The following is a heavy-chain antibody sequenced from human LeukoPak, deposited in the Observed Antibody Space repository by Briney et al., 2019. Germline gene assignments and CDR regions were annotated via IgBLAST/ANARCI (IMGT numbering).Heavy chain of an antibody. V-gene: IGHV3-48*03. Sequence: GGSLRLSCAASGFTFSSYEMNWVRQAPGKGLEWFSYISSSGSTIYYADSVKGRFTISRDNAKNSLYLQTNSLRAEDTAVYYCARGRVLRIDYWGQGTLVTVSS. D-gene: IGHD3-10*01. CDR2: ISSSGSTI. CDR1: GFTFSSYE. J-gene: IGHJ4*02. CDR3: ARGRVLRIDY.